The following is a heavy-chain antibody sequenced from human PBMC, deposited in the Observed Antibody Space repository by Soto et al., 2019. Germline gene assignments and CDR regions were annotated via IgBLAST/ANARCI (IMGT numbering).Heavy chain of an antibody. D-gene: IGHD1-26*01. Sequence: PGGSLRLSCAASGFTFTNYGMHWVRQAPGKGLEWVAVIWYDGNNKYYADSVKGRFAISKDNSQNTLYLQMNNLRPEDTAVYYCTRDPYGGSRYYFDSWRQGTLVTVSS. CDR3: TRDPYGGSRYYFDS. V-gene: IGHV3-33*01. CDR2: IWYDGNNK. CDR1: GFTFTNYG. J-gene: IGHJ4*02.